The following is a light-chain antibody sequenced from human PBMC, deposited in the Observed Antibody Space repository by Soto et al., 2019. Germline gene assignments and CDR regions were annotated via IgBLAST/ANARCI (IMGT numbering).Light chain of an antibody. Sequence: DIQLTQSTSPLSASVGDRVTLTCRASHSISSLLNWYQQKPGKAPKVLIYAASKLETGVSSRFSGSGSGTDFTLTISGLQPEDSATYYCQQSFSSPFTFGPGTKVDIK. J-gene: IGKJ3*01. CDR1: HSISSL. V-gene: IGKV1-39*01. CDR3: QQSFSSPFT. CDR2: AAS.